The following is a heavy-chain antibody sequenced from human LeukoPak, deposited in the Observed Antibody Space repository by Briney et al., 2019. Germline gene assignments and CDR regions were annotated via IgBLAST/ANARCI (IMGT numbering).Heavy chain of an antibody. Sequence: PSETLSLTCAVYVGSFSGYYWNWIRQTPGKGLEWIGEINHSGSTNYNPSLKSRVTISVDTSKNQFSLRLSSVTAADTAVYYCARQMVRGVGENFDYWGQGTLVTVSS. CDR3: ARQMVRGVGENFDY. J-gene: IGHJ4*02. D-gene: IGHD3-10*01. CDR2: INHSGST. V-gene: IGHV4-34*01. CDR1: VGSFSGYY.